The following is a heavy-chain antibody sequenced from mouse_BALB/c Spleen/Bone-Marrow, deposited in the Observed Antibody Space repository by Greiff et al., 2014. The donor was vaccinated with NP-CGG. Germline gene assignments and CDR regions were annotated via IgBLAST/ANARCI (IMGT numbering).Heavy chain of an antibody. CDR1: GFTFSSYT. J-gene: IGHJ3*01. V-gene: IGHV5-6-4*01. CDR3: TRDDYDGAWFAY. Sequence: EVQLVESGGGLVKPGGSLKLSCAASGFTFSSYTMSWVRQTPEKRLEWVATTSSGGSYTYYPDSVKGRFTISRDNVKNTLYLQMSSLKSEDTAMYYCTRDDYDGAWFAYWGQGTLVTVSA. CDR2: TSSGGSYT. D-gene: IGHD2-4*01.